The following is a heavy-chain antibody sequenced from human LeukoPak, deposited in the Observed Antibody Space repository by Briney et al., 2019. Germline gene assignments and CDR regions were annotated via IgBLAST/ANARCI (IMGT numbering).Heavy chain of an antibody. D-gene: IGHD3-22*01. CDR3: AKAGEYYYDSSGYLY. J-gene: IGHJ4*02. Sequence: GRSLRLSCAASGFTFSSYGLHWVRQAPGKGLEWVAVISYDGSNKHYADSVKGRFTISRDNSKNTLYLQMNSLRAEDTAVYYCAKAGEYYYDSSGYLYWGQGTLVTVSS. V-gene: IGHV3-30*18. CDR1: GFTFSSYG. CDR2: ISYDGSNK.